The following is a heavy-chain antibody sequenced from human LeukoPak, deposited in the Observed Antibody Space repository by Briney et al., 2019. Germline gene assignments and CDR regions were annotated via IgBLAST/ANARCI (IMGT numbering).Heavy chain of an antibody. D-gene: IGHD3-22*01. CDR3: ATDREYYYDSLVY. Sequence: GGSLRLSCTASGFTFSNFWMGWVRQAPGKGLEWVAVISYDGSNKYYADSVKGRFTISRDNSKNTLYLQMNSLRAEDTAVYYCATDREYYYDSLVYWGQGTLVTVSS. CDR2: ISYDGSNK. J-gene: IGHJ4*02. V-gene: IGHV3-30-3*01. CDR1: GFTFSNFW.